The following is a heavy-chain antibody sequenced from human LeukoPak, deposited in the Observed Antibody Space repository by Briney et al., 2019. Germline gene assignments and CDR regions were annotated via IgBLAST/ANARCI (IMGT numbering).Heavy chain of an antibody. CDR3: TKDEGSGYSGSYYLDS. CDR1: GFIFSNAW. Sequence: GGSLRLSCAASGFIFSNAWMSWVRQAPGKGLEWVGRLKSKADGGTIDYEEPVKGRFTISRDDAKNTLYLEMNSLKTEDTAVYYCTKDEGSGYSGSYYLDSWGQGTLVTVSS. V-gene: IGHV3-15*01. J-gene: IGHJ4*02. CDR2: LKSKADGGTI. D-gene: IGHD1-26*01.